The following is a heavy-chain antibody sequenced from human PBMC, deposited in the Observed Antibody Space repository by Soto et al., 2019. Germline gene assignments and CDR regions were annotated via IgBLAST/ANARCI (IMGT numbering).Heavy chain of an antibody. V-gene: IGHV1-18*01. CDR3: TRDRHVASGSGFSPTSWFDL. CDR1: GYTFTSYG. D-gene: IGHD6-19*01. Sequence: QVQLVQSGAEVKKPGASVKVSCKASGYTFTSYGITWVRQAPGQGLEWMGWTSAYDGNTNYAQKLQGRVTMATDKSKSTAYMELRRLRSDDTAVYFSTRDRHVASGSGFSPTSWFDLWGQGSLVTVSS. J-gene: IGHJ5*02. CDR2: TSAYDGNT.